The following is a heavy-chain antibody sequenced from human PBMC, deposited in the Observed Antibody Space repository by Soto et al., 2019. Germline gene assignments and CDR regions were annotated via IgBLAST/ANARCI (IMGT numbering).Heavy chain of an antibody. D-gene: IGHD7-27*01. V-gene: IGHV4-4*07. J-gene: IGHJ3*01. CDR2: IPAPGTT. Sequence: QVQLQESGPGLVEPSETLSLTCSDSGDSMNNYYWSWNGLSAEKGLEWIWRIPAPGTTTYIPSLKCRITLSVDTSKNQFSLNLKFVTAADTAVYFCARDQSGAADLWGQGTVVTVS. CDR1: GDSMNNYY. CDR3: ARDQSGAADL.